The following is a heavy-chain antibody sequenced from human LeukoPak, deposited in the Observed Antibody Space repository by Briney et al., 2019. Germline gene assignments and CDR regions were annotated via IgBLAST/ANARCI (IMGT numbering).Heavy chain of an antibody. V-gene: IGHV4-34*01. CDR3: ARGKTTSNRYYYDSSGYYTPLDY. CDR2: INHSGST. CDR1: GGSFSGYY. D-gene: IGHD3-22*01. Sequence: SETLSLTCAVYGGSFSGYYWSWIRPPPGKGLEWIGEINHSGSTNYNPSLKSRVTISVDTSKNQFSLKLSSVTAADTAVYYCARGKTTSNRYYYDSSGYYTPLDYWGQGTLVTVSS. J-gene: IGHJ4*02.